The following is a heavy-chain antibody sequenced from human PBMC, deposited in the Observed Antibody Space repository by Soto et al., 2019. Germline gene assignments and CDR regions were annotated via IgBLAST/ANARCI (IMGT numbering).Heavy chain of an antibody. CDR2: VYHTGDT. Sequence: GTLSLTCGVSGGTVASSHSWSRVRQSPGRGLEWIGNVYHTGDTNFNPSLQSRVTFSVDKSNNQFSLRLTSVTPAHTAVYFCAREIVKAGGNNCFDPWGPGNLGTVS. D-gene: IGHD3-16*01. CDR1: GGTVASSHS. CDR3: AREIVKAGGNNCFDP. V-gene: IGHV4-4*01. J-gene: IGHJ5*02.